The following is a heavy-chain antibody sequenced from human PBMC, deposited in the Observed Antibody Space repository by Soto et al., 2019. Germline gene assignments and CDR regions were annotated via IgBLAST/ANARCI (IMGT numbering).Heavy chain of an antibody. Sequence: ASVKVSCKSSGYTFTSYGISWVRQAPGQGLEWMGWISAYNGNTNYAKKLQGRVTMTTDTSTSTAYMELRSLRSDDTAVYYCARDHGPVHRITIFGVVIQTDDYWGQGTLVTVSS. CDR2: ISAYNGNT. D-gene: IGHD3-3*01. J-gene: IGHJ4*02. CDR3: ARDHGPVHRITIFGVVIQTDDY. V-gene: IGHV1-18*01. CDR1: GYTFTSYG.